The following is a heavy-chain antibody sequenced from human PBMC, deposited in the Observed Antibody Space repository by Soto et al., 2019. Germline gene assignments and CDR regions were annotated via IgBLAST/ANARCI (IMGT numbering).Heavy chain of an antibody. CDR1: GGSISSSRYD. CDR2: SGTI. Sequence: SETLSLTCSVSGGSISSSRYDWTWIRQPPGKGLEWINSGTIYFNPSLRSRVTISVDTSKNQFFLRLSSVTAADTAVYYCATYGGDTGRFDYWGQGNLVTVSS. V-gene: IGHV4-39*01. CDR3: ATYGGDTGRFDY. J-gene: IGHJ4*02. D-gene: IGHD4-17*01.